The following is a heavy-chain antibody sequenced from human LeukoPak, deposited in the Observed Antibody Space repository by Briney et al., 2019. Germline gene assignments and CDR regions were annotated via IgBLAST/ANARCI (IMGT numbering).Heavy chain of an antibody. D-gene: IGHD1-1*01. V-gene: IGHV3-30*03. Sequence: PGRSLRLSCAASGLTFRNYGMHWVRQAPGKGLEWVAIISYDGRNKYYADSMKGRFTISKDNSQNTLYLQMNSLRAEDTAVYYCASHRGDYATGYFDYWGQGTLVTVSS. CDR1: GLTFRNYG. J-gene: IGHJ4*02. CDR2: ISYDGRNK. CDR3: ASHRGDYATGYFDY.